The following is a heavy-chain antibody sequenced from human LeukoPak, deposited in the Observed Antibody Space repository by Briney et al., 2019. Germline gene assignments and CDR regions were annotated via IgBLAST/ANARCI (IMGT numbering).Heavy chain of an antibody. CDR1: GFTVSSNY. Sequence: PGGSLRLSCAASGFTVSSNYMSWVRQAPGKGLEWVSVIYSGGTTYYADSVKGRFTISRDNSKNTLYLQMNSLRAEDTAVYYCARDPRWSGSFTWGQGTLVTVSS. CDR3: ARDPRWSGSFT. J-gene: IGHJ5*02. V-gene: IGHV3-66*02. CDR2: IYSGGTT. D-gene: IGHD3-3*01.